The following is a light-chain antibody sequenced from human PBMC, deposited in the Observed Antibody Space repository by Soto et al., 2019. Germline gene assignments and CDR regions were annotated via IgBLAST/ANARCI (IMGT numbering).Light chain of an antibody. J-gene: IGLJ2*01. V-gene: IGLV1-47*01. CDR2: RNN. Sequence: QSVLTQPPSASGTPGQRVTISCSGSSSNIGSNYVYWYQQLPGTAPKLLIYRNNQRPSGVPDRFSGSKSGTSASLAISGLRSEYEADYYCAAWDDSLSAYVVFGGGTKLTVL. CDR1: SSNIGSNY. CDR3: AAWDDSLSAYVV.